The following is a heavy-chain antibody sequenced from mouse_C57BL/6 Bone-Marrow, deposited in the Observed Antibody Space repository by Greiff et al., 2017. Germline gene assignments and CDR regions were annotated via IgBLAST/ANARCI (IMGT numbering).Heavy chain of an antibody. V-gene: IGHV1-19*01. CDR2: INPYNGGT. CDR1: GYTFTDYY. CDR3: ARGQLPYAMDY. D-gene: IGHD2-1*01. Sequence: VQLQQSGPVLVKPGASVKMSCKASGYTFTDYYMNWVKQSDGKSLEWIGVINPYNGGTSYNQKFKGKATLTVDKSSSTAYMELNSLTSEDSAVYYCARGQLPYAMDYWGQGTSVTVSS. J-gene: IGHJ4*01.